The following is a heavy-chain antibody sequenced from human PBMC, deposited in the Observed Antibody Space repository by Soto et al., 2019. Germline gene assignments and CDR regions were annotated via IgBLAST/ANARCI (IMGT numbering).Heavy chain of an antibody. CDR2: AIPVYGST. V-gene: IGHV1-69*01. CDR3: ARRGVANSRDAFDI. Sequence: QVQLVQSGAEVKKPGTSVKVSCEVSGGTFSNYAITWVRQAPGQGLEWLGGAIPVYGSTNYAQKLQGRVTITAGESATTTFMELSSLRSDDTAAYYCARRGVANSRDAFDIWGQGTLVTVS. D-gene: IGHD1-26*01. J-gene: IGHJ3*02. CDR1: GGTFSNYA.